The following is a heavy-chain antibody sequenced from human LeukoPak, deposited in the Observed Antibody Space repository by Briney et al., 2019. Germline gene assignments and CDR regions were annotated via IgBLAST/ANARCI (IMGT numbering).Heavy chain of an antibody. V-gene: IGHV3-23*01. CDR1: GLTFSTYA. Sequence: PGGSLRLSSAVSGLTFSTYAMSWVRQAPGRGLEWVSSISGNGETTYCADSVKGRFTISRDNSKKTAFLQMNSLTAEDTAVYYAVANMYNYMDVWGKGTTVTVSS. CDR3: VANMYNYMDV. J-gene: IGHJ6*03. D-gene: IGHD2-2*01. CDR2: ISGNGETT.